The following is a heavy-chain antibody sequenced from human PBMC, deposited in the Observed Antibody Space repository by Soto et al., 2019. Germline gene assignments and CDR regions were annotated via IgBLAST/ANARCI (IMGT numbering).Heavy chain of an antibody. Sequence: SETLSLTCTVSGGSISSSSYYWGWIRQPPGKGLEWIGSIYYSGSTYSNPSLKSRVTISVDTSKNQFSLKLSSVTAADTAVYYYARAGAAAPNIYFDYWGQGTLVTVSS. CDR3: ARAGAAAPNIYFDY. V-gene: IGHV4-39*01. J-gene: IGHJ4*02. D-gene: IGHD6-13*01. CDR2: IYYSGST. CDR1: GGSISSSSYY.